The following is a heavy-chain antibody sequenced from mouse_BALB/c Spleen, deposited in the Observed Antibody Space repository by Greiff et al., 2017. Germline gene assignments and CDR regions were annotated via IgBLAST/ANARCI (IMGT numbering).Heavy chain of an antibody. D-gene: IGHD2-12*01. CDR2: ISSGSSTI. J-gene: IGHJ3*01. Sequence: DVQLVESGGGLVQPGGSRKLSCAASGFTFSSFGMHWVRQAPEKGLEWVAYISSGSSTIYYADTVKGRFTISRDNPKNTLFLQMTSLRSEDTAMYYCAREGYRHGFAYWGQGTLVTVSA. CDR1: GFTFSSFG. CDR3: AREGYRHGFAY. V-gene: IGHV5-17*02.